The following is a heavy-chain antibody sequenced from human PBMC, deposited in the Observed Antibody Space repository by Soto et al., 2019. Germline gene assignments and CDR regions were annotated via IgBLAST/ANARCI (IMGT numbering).Heavy chain of an antibody. Sequence: ASVKVSCKASGGTFSSYAISWVRQAPGQGLEWMGGIIPIFGTANYAQKLQGRVTITADESTSTAYMELSSLRSEDTAVYYCARDGGPYYYDSSGYYQRFDYWGQGTLVTVSS. CDR3: ARDGGPYYYDSSGYYQRFDY. J-gene: IGHJ4*02. V-gene: IGHV1-69*13. CDR1: GGTFSSYA. D-gene: IGHD3-22*01. CDR2: IIPIFGTA.